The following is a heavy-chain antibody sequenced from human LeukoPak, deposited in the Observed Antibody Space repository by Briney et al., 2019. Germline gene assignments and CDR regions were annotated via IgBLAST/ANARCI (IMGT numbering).Heavy chain of an antibody. CDR2: ISGSGGST. V-gene: IGHV3-23*01. J-gene: IGHJ5*02. CDR3: AKGFRAKSGSGSYGWFDP. D-gene: IGHD3-10*01. CDR1: GFTFSSYA. Sequence: QAGGSLRLSCAASGFTFSSYAMSWVRQAPGKGLEWVSAISGSGGSTYYADSVKGRFTISRDNSKNTLYLQMNSLRADDTAVYYCAKGFRAKSGSGSYGWFDPWGQGTLVTVSS.